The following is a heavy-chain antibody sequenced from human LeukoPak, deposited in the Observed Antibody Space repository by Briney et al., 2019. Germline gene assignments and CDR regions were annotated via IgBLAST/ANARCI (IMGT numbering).Heavy chain of an antibody. CDR3: TRSTNLEAFDI. CDR1: GGSVTSGTYY. V-gene: IGHV4-61*01. Sequence: SETLSLTCTVPGGSVTSGTYYWSWIRQPPGKGLEWIGYIYYSGSTNYNPSLKSRVTVSVDTSKNQCSLKLSSVTTADTAVYYCTRSTNLEAFDIWGQGTMVTVSS. CDR2: IYYSGST. J-gene: IGHJ3*02. D-gene: IGHD2-8*01.